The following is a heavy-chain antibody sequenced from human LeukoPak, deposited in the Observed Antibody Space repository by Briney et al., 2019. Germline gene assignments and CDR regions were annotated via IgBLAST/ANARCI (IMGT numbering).Heavy chain of an antibody. CDR1: GGSISSYY. CDR3: ARDVYCSSTSCYYGAYYYYYYMDV. D-gene: IGHD2-2*01. CDR2: IYTSGST. V-gene: IGHV4-4*07. Sequence: KPSETLSLTCTVSGGSISSYYWSWIRQPAGKGLEWIGRIYTSGSTNYNPSLESRVTMSVDTSKNQFSLKLSSVTAADTAVYYCARDVYCSSTSCYYGAYYYYYYMDVWGKGTTVTVSS. J-gene: IGHJ6*03.